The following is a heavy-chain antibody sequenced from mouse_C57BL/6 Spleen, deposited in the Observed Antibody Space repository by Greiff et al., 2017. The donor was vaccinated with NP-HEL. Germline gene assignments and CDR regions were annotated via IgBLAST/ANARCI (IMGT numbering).Heavy chain of an antibody. CDR2: ISGGGGNT. J-gene: IGHJ3*01. CDR1: GFTFSSYT. V-gene: IGHV5-9*01. CDR3: ARHDGYVSSFAY. Sequence: EVKVVESGGGLVKPGGSLKLSCAASGFTFSSYTMSWVRQTPEKRLEWVATISGGGGNTYYPDSVKGRFTISRDNAKNTLYLQMSSLRSEDTALYYCARHDGYVSSFAYWGQGTLVTVSA. D-gene: IGHD2-3*01.